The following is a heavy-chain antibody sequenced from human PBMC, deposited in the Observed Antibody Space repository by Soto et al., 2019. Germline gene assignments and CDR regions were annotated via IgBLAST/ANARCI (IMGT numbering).Heavy chain of an antibody. CDR1: GGTFTSYG. CDR2: ISAYNGNT. J-gene: IGHJ4*02. Sequence: ASVKVSCKASGGTFTSYGISWVRQAPGQGLEWMGWISAYNGNTNYAQKLQGRVTMTTDTSTSTAYMELRSLRSDDTAVYYCARGFVMGQYSSSLNFDYWGQGTLVTVSS. CDR3: ARGFVMGQYSSSLNFDY. V-gene: IGHV1-18*01. D-gene: IGHD6-6*01.